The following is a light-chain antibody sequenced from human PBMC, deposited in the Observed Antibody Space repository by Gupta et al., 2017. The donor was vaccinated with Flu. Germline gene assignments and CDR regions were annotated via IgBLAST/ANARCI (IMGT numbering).Light chain of an antibody. J-gene: IGLJ2*01. CDR2: EVI. CDR3: SAYAGSNNLV. CDR1: SSDVGGYHY. V-gene: IGLV2-8*01. Sequence: QSALTQPPSASGSPGQSVTISCTGTSSDVGGYHYVSWYQQHPGKAPKLMIYEVIKRPSGVPDRFSGSKSGNTASLTVSGLQAEDEADYYCSAYAGSNNLVFGGGTKLTVL.